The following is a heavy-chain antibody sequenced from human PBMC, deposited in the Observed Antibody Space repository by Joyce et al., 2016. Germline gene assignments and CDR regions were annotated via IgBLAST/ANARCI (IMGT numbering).Heavy chain of an antibody. J-gene: IGHJ4*02. CDR1: GYTFTGYD. CDR3: SRARRMGALPLDF. CDR2: IKPNSGET. Sequence: QVQLVQSGAEVKKPGASVKVSCKASGYTFTGYDVHWVRQAPGQGLEWMGWIKPNSGETNYAQKFQGRVTMTRDTSKSTAYMEMTRLRYDDTAVYYCSRARRMGALPLDFWGQGTLVTVSS. D-gene: IGHD1-26*01. V-gene: IGHV1-2*02.